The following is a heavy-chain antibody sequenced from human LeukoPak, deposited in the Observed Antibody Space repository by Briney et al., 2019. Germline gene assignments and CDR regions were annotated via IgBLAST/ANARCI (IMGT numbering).Heavy chain of an antibody. J-gene: IGHJ4*02. CDR3: ARGLSRGWFSPNFDY. CDR2: IQYIVRT. D-gene: IGHD6-19*01. Sequence: SETLFLTCIVSSGSISNYYCSWIRPPPGKGLEWIGYIQYIVRTNYSPSLKRRVTMSVDPSKNQFSLKLSSVTAADMAVYYCARGLSRGWFSPNFDYWGQGTLVTVSS. CDR1: SGSISNYY. V-gene: IGHV4-59*01.